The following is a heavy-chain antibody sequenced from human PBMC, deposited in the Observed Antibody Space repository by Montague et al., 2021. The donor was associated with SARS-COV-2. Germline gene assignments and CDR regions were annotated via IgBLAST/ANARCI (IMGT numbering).Heavy chain of an antibody. CDR3: ARGKSYYDILTGYYRVSWFDP. V-gene: IGHV4-30-2*01. D-gene: IGHD3-9*01. CDR1: GGSISSGDYS. Sequence: TLSLTCAVSGGSISSGDYSWSWIRQPPGKGLDWIGYMYHSGSTYYTLSLKSRVTISVARSKNQVSLKLTSVTAADTAVYYCARGKSYYDILTGYYRVSWFDPWGQGTLVTVSS. J-gene: IGHJ5*02. CDR2: MYHSGST.